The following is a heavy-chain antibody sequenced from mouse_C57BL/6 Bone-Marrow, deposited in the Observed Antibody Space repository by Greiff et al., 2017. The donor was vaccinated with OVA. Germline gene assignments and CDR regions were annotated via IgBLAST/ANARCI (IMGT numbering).Heavy chain of an antibody. CDR2: ISSGGSYT. CDR1: GFTFRSYC. V-gene: IGHV5-6*01. CDR3: ARQEIAGFAY. Sequence: EVQVVESGGDLVKPGGSLKLSCAASGFTFRSYCMSWVRQTPGKRLEWVGTISSGGSYTYYPDSVKGRFTISRDNAKNTLYLQMRSLKSEDTAMYYCARQEIAGFAYWGQGTLITVSA. J-gene: IGHJ3*01. D-gene: IGHD6-1*01.